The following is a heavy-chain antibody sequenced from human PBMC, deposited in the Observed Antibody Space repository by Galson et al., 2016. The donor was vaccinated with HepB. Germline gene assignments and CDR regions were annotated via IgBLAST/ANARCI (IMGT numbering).Heavy chain of an antibody. CDR2: IRSKTHGSAT. J-gene: IGHJ4*02. V-gene: IGHV3-73*01. CDR1: GFIFSGSV. CDR3: SSRDFTHYGVDY. Sequence: SLRLSCAGAGFIFSGSVMHCVRQASGKGLEWVGRIRSKTHGSATAYATSVEGGFTLSRDDSKNTTYLLMNSLKSEDTAVYYCSSRDFTHYGVDYWGLGTLVIVSS. D-gene: IGHD3-16*01.